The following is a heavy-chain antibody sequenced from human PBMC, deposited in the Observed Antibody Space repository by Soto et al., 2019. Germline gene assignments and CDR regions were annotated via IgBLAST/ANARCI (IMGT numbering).Heavy chain of an antibody. Sequence: SETLSLTCTVSGGSISSYYWSWIRQPPGKGLEWIGYIYYSGSTNYNPSLKSRVTISVDTSKNQFSLKLSSVTAADTAVYYCARASTMVRGVNNWFDPWGQGTLVTVSS. CDR2: IYYSGST. J-gene: IGHJ5*02. D-gene: IGHD3-10*01. CDR1: GGSISSYY. V-gene: IGHV4-59*12. CDR3: ARASTMVRGVNNWFDP.